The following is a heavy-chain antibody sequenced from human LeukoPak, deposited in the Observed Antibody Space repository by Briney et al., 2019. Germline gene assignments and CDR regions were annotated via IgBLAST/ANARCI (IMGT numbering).Heavy chain of an antibody. CDR3: ARGYGSGSYFSSGVDY. CDR1: GFTFSTYA. V-gene: IGHV3-7*03. J-gene: IGHJ4*02. CDR2: IKQDGSEK. Sequence: GGSLRLSCAASGFTFSTYAMSWVRQAPGKGLEWVANIKQDGSEKYYVDSVKGRFTISRDNAKNSRYLQMNSLRAEDTAVYYCARGYGSGSYFSSGVDYWGQGTLVTVSS. D-gene: IGHD3-10*01.